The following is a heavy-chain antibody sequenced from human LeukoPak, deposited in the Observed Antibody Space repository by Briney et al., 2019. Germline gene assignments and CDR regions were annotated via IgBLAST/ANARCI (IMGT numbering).Heavy chain of an antibody. J-gene: IGHJ4*02. CDR1: GGSISSYY. Sequence: SETLSLTCTVSGGSISSYYWSWIRQPPGKGLEWIGYIYYSGSTNYNPSLTSRVTISVDTSKNQFSLKLSSVTAADTAVYYCARSGDSSGWYPRRSLDYWGQGTLVTVSS. D-gene: IGHD6-19*01. CDR3: ARSGDSSGWYPRRSLDY. CDR2: IYYSGST. V-gene: IGHV4-59*01.